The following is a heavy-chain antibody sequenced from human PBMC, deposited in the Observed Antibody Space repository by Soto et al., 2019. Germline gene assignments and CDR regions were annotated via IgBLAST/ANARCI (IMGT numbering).Heavy chain of an antibody. Sequence: EVQLVESGGGLVRPGGSLRLSCGVSGFIVSRSYMTWVRQAPGKGLEWVSSLYSGGSSYYSDSVKGRFTISRDNSENTLSLQMNSLRAEDTAVYYCARLGYFEDSGYSYFDSCGHGTLVTVSS. V-gene: IGHV3-53*01. CDR1: GFIVSRSY. J-gene: IGHJ5*01. D-gene: IGHD3-22*01. CDR3: ARLGYFEDSGYSYFDS. CDR2: LYSGGSS.